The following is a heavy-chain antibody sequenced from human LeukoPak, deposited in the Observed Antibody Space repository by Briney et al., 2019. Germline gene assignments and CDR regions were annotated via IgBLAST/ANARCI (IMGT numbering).Heavy chain of an antibody. Sequence: SETLSLTCTVSGGSISSSYWSWNRQPPGKGLEWIGYIYYVGSTNYNPSLKSRVTISLDTSKKHFSLKLSSVTAADTAIYYCARAGVGATEYYFDSWGPGNLVTVSS. CDR2: IYYVGST. CDR3: ARAGVGATEYYFDS. CDR1: GGSISSSY. D-gene: IGHD1-26*01. V-gene: IGHV4-59*01. J-gene: IGHJ4*02.